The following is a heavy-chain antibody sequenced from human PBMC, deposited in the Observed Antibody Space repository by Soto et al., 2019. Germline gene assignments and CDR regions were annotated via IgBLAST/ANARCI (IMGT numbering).Heavy chain of an antibody. CDR1: GYTFSSYH. CDR3: ARDGPPTDY. J-gene: IGHJ4*02. V-gene: IGHV1-18*01. Sequence: QVQLVQSGAEVKKPGAAVKVSCKASGYTFSSYHISWVRQATGQGLEWMGWISAYNGNTNYAQKLQGRVNMTTDTSTSTAYMELSSLTSDDTAVYYSARDGPPTDYWGQGTLVTVSS. CDR2: ISAYNGNT.